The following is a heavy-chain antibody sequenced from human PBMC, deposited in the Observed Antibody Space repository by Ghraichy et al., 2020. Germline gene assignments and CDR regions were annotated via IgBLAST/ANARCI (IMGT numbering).Heavy chain of an antibody. V-gene: IGHV3-7*01. CDR1: EFSFNKFW. CDR3: ARARGGWCTTTGCFAEYAEW. CDR2: IKQSGGEK. D-gene: IGHD1-26*01. Sequence: LSLTCVGSEFSFNKFWMSWVRQAPGKGLEWVASIKQSGGEKHYADSLKGRIAISRDNTQNSLFLQLDSLRVDDTAVYYCARARGGWCTTTGCFAEYAEWWGGATLVAVSS. J-gene: IGHJ4*02.